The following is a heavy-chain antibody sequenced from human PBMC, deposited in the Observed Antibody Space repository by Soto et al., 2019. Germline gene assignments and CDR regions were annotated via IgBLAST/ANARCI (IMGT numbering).Heavy chain of an antibody. J-gene: IGHJ6*02. CDR1: SYSLTPHW. CDR3: ARVGPYGDYGDGMDV. V-gene: IGHV5-10-1*01. D-gene: IGHD4-17*01. CDR2: IDPSDSYT. Sequence: GEPPNIPGKASSYSLTPHWTSWVRQLPGIGREWMGRIDPSDSYTNYSPSFQGHVTISADKSISTAYLQWSSLKASDTAMYYCARVGPYGDYGDGMDVWGQGTTVTVSS.